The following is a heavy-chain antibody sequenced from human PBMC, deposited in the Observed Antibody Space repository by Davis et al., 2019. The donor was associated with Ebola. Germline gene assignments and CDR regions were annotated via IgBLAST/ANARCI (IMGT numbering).Heavy chain of an antibody. V-gene: IGHV3-43*01. D-gene: IGHD5-24*01. J-gene: IGHJ4*02. CDR3: AREPGEMATPTFDY. Sequence: PGGSLRLSCAASGFTFDDYTMHWVRQAPGKGLEWVSLISWDGGSTYYADSVKGRFTISRDNSKNTLYLQMSSLRAEDTAVYYCAREPGEMATPTFDYWDQGTLVTVSS. CDR2: ISWDGGST. CDR1: GFTFDDYT.